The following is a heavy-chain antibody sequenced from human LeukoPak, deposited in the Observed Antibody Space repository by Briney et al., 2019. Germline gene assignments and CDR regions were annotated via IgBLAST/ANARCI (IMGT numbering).Heavy chain of an antibody. CDR2: INAGNGNT. V-gene: IGHV1-3*01. D-gene: IGHD1-26*01. J-gene: IGHJ1*01. Sequence: ASVKVSCKASGYTFTSYAMHWVRQAPGQRLEWMGWINAGNGNTKYSQKFQGRVTITRDTSASTAYMELSSLRSEDTAVYYCATGPAWDAEYFQHWGQGTLVTVSS. CDR3: ATGPAWDAEYFQH. CDR1: GYTFTSYA.